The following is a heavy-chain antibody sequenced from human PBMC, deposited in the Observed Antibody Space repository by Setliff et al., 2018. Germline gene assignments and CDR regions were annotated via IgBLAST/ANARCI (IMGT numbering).Heavy chain of an antibody. CDR3: ARLGVDDSSGYYYPGGYMDV. V-gene: IGHV4-4*08. CDR2: IYTSGST. J-gene: IGHJ6*03. CDR1: GGSISSYY. Sequence: PSETLSLTCTVSGGSISSYYWSWIRQPPWKGLEWIGYIYTSGSTNYNPSLKSRVTISLDMSKNQFSLELSSVTAADTAVYYCARLGVDDSSGYYYPGGYMDVWGKGTTVTVSS. D-gene: IGHD3-22*01.